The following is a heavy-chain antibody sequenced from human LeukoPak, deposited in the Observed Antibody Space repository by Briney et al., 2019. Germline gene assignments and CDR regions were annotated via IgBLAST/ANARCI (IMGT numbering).Heavy chain of an antibody. CDR3: ARGGYGTSSFEGDSFDS. Sequence: GASVKVSCKASGYTFTGYYMDWVRQAPGQGLEWMGWINPNSGGTTYAPKFQARVTMTRDTSISTAYMELTRVTFDDSAVYYCARGGYGTSSFEGDSFDSWGQGTLVIVSS. CDR1: GYTFTGYY. CDR2: INPNSGGT. J-gene: IGHJ4*02. D-gene: IGHD5-18*01. V-gene: IGHV1-2*02.